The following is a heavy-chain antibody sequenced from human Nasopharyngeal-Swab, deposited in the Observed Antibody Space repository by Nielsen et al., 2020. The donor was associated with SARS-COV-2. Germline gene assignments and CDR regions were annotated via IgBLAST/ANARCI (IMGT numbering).Heavy chain of an antibody. J-gene: IGHJ2*01. Sequence: SETLSLTCTVSGGSISRYYWSWIRQPPGKGLEWIGYIYYSGSTNYNPSLKSRVTISVDTSKNQFSLKLSSVTAADTAVYYCARDPRGWLQLPHWYFDLWGRGTLVTVSS. V-gene: IGHV4-59*13. CDR3: ARDPRGWLQLPHWYFDL. CDR1: GGSISRYY. CDR2: IYYSGST. D-gene: IGHD5-24*01.